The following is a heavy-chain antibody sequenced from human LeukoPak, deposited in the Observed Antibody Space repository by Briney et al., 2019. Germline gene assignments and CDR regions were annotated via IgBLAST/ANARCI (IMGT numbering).Heavy chain of an antibody. CDR3: AKDLGGYCSSTSCPKGP. Sequence: GGSLRLSCAASGFTFSSYAMSWVRQAPGKGLEWVSAISGSGGSTYYADSAKGRFTISRDNSKNTLYLQMNSLRAEDTAVYYCAKDLGGYCSSTSCPKGPWGQGTLVTVSS. D-gene: IGHD2-2*01. J-gene: IGHJ5*02. CDR2: ISGSGGST. CDR1: GFTFSSYA. V-gene: IGHV3-23*01.